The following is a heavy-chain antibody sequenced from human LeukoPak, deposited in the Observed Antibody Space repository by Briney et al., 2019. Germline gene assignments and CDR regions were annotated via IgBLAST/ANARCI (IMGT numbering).Heavy chain of an antibody. Sequence: GGSLRLSCAASGFTFSGYYMSWIRQAPGKGLEWVSYISSSGSTIYYADSVKGRFTISRDNAKNSLYLQMNSLRAEDTAVYYCARATLTHYYDSSGYWGRRSGEDAFDIWGQGTMVTVSS. CDR1: GFTFSGYY. CDR2: ISSSGSTI. J-gene: IGHJ3*02. D-gene: IGHD3-22*01. V-gene: IGHV3-11*04. CDR3: ARATLTHYYDSSGYWGRRSGEDAFDI.